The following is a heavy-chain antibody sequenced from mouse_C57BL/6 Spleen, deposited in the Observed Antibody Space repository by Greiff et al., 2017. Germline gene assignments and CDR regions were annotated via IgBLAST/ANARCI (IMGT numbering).Heavy chain of an antibody. V-gene: IGHV1-82*01. CDR3: ARWGDYDDGCDY. Sequence: QVQLQQSGPELVKPGASVKISCKASGYAFSSSWMNWVKQRPGKGLEWIGRIYPGDGDTNYNGKFKGKATLTADKSSSTAYMQLSSLTSEDSAVYFCARWGDYDDGCDYWGQGTTLTVSS. D-gene: IGHD2-4*01. CDR2: IYPGDGDT. J-gene: IGHJ2*01. CDR1: GYAFSSSW.